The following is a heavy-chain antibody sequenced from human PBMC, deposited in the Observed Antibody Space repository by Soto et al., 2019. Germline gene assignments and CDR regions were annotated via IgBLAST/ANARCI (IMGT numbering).Heavy chain of an antibody. V-gene: IGHV4-4*02. Sequence: QVQLQESGPGLVKPSGTLSLTCAVSGGSISSSNWWSWVRQPPGKGLEWIGEIYHSGSTNYNPSPQSRGTKSIDKSQDQVSLVLRSFAARDTAVYYCARVPRAAAGTDWGQGTLVTVSS. CDR1: GGSISSSNW. D-gene: IGHD6-13*01. J-gene: IGHJ4*02. CDR2: IYHSGST. CDR3: ARVPRAAAGTD.